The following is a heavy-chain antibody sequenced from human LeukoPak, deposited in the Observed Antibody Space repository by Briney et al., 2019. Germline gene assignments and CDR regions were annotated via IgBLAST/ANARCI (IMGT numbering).Heavy chain of an antibody. D-gene: IGHD3-22*01. CDR2: INAGNGIT. Sequence: ASVKVSCKASGGTFSSYAFSWVRQAPGQRLEWMGWINAGNGITKYSQKFQGRVTITSDTSANTVYMELSSLRSEDTAVYYCARGDFYYDSSDPWGQGTLVTVSS. J-gene: IGHJ5*02. CDR1: GGTFSSYA. CDR3: ARGDFYYDSSDP. V-gene: IGHV1-3*01.